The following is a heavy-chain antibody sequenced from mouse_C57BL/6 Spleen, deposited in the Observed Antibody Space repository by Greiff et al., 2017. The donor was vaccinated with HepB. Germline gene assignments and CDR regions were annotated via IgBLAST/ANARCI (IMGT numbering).Heavy chain of an antibody. J-gene: IGHJ3*01. Sequence: QVQLQQSGPELVKPGASVKLSCKASGYAFSSSWMNWVKQRPGKGLEWIGRIDPGDGDTNYNEKFKGKATLTADKSSSTAYMQLRSLTSEDSAVYFCARGGDDPFAYWGQGTLVTVSA. V-gene: IGHV1-82*01. CDR3: ARGGDDPFAY. CDR2: IDPGDGDT. CDR1: GYAFSSSW. D-gene: IGHD2-3*01.